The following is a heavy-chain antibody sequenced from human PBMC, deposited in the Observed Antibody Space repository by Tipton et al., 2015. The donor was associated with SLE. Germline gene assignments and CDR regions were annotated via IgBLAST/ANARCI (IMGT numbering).Heavy chain of an antibody. CDR3: ARDDPEWLPFDY. J-gene: IGHJ4*02. Sequence: SLRLSCAASGFTFSSYSMNWVRQAPGKGLEWVSSISSSSYIYYADSVKGRFTISRDNAKNSLYLQMNSLRAEDTAVYYCARDDPEWLPFDYWGQGTLVTVSS. CDR2: ISSSSYI. D-gene: IGHD6-19*01. CDR1: GFTFSSYS. V-gene: IGHV3-21*03.